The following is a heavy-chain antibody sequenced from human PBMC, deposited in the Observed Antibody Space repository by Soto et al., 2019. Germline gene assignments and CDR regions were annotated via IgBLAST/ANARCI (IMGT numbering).Heavy chain of an antibody. J-gene: IGHJ4*01. CDR1: GFTFSDYA. D-gene: IGHD3-10*01. CDR3: AKDRRITMVRGVLRAFDS. V-gene: IGHV3-23*01. CDR2: LNGAGGST. Sequence: GGSLRLSCLASGFTFSDYAMTWVRHVPGRGLEWVSSLNGAGGSTYYADSVRGRFTISRDNYKNMLYLQMNSLRAEDTAVYYCAKDRRITMVRGVLRAFDSWGQGNLVTVSS.